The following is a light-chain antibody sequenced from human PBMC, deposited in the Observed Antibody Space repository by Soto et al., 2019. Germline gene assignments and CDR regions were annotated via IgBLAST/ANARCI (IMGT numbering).Light chain of an antibody. CDR3: QQYNSYYRT. J-gene: IGKJ1*01. Sequence: EIVLTQSPPTLCLSPGERATLSCRASQSVSSYLAWYQQKPGQAPRLLIYDASNRATGIPARFSGSGSGTDFTLTISSLQPDDFATYYCQQYNSYYRTFGQGTKVDIK. CDR1: QSVSSY. CDR2: DAS. V-gene: IGKV3-11*01.